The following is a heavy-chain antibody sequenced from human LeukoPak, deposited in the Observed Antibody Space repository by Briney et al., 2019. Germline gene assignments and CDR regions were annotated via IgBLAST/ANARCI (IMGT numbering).Heavy chain of an antibody. D-gene: IGHD3-22*01. CDR2: IYYIGNT. CDR1: GGSISSGDYY. V-gene: IGHV4-30-4*01. CDR3: ARLTYYYDSSGYYYFDY. Sequence: SQTLSLTCTVSGGSISSGDYYWSWIRQPPGKGLEWIGYIYYIGNTFYNPSLQSRVTISVDTSKNQFSLKLSSVTAADTAVYYCARLTYYYDSSGYYYFDYWGQGTLVTVSS. J-gene: IGHJ4*02.